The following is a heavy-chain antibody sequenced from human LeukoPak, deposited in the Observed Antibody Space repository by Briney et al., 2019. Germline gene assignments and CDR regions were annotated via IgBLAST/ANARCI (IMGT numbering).Heavy chain of an antibody. CDR2: IYHSGST. Sequence: PSETLSLTCAVSGYSISSGYYWGWIRQPPGKGLEWIGSIYHSGSTYYNPSLKSRVTISVGTSKNQFSLKLSSVTAADTAVYYCARQGSDCYSDYWGQGTLVTVSS. D-gene: IGHD2-21*01. CDR3: ARQGSDCYSDY. V-gene: IGHV4-38-2*01. J-gene: IGHJ4*02. CDR1: GYSISSGYY.